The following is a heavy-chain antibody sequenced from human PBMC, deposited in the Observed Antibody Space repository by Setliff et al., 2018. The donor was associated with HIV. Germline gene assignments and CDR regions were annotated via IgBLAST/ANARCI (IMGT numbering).Heavy chain of an antibody. V-gene: IGHV4-4*02. CDR3: ARGTLYRGGGYGTCYFDH. Sequence: SETLSLTCAVSGGSISGSNWWSWVRQPPGKGLDWIGEINHSGSTNYNPSLKSRVSLSVDKSKNHFSLNLRSVTAADTAVYYCARGTLYRGGGYGTCYFDHWGRGTLVTVSS. CDR1: GGSISGSNW. D-gene: IGHD6-19*01. J-gene: IGHJ4*02. CDR2: INHSGST.